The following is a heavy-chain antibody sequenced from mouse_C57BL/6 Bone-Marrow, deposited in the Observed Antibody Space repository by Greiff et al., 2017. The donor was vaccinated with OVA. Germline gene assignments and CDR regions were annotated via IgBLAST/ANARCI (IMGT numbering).Heavy chain of an antibody. CDR3: ARDGSTVVE. D-gene: IGHD1-1*01. CDR2: INPGNGGT. Sequence: VQLQQPGTELVKPGASVKLSCKASGYTFTNYCMHWVKQRPGQGLEWIGNINPGNGGTNYNAKFKGKATLTVDTSSSTAYLQLSSLTSEDSAVYYCARDGSTVVEWGQGTLVTVSA. CDR1: GYTFTNYC. J-gene: IGHJ3*01. V-gene: IGHV1-53*01.